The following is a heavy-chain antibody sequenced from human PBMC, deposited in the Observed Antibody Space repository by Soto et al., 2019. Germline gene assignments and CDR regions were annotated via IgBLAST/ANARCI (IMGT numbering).Heavy chain of an antibody. CDR3: ARERVGGDYYYSYMDV. V-gene: IGHV3-30*03. Sequence: GGSLRLSCAASGFTFSSYGMHWVRQAPGKGLEWVAVISYNGSNKYYADSVKGRFTISRHNSKNTLYLQMNSLRAEDTAVYYCARERVGGDYYYSYMDVWGKGTTVTVS. CDR1: GFTFSSYG. J-gene: IGHJ6*03. CDR2: ISYNGSNK. D-gene: IGHD1-26*01.